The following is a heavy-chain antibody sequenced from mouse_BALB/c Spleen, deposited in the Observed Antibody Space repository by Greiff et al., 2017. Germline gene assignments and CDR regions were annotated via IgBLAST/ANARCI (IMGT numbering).Heavy chain of an antibody. CDR3: ARGTRYGNYDAMDY. D-gene: IGHD2-10*02. J-gene: IGHJ4*01. CDR1: GFNIKDTY. Sequence: QVQLQQSGAELVKPGASVKLSCTASGFNIKDTYMHWVKQSHAKSLEWIGVISTYSGNTNYNQKFKGKATMTVDKSSSTAYMELARLTSEDSAIYYCARGTRYGNYDAMDYWGQGTSVTVSS. CDR2: ISTYSGNT. V-gene: IGHV1S137*01.